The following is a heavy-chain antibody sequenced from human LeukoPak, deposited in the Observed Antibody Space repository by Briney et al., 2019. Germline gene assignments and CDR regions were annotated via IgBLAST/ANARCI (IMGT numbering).Heavy chain of an antibody. CDR1: GGSISSYY. V-gene: IGHV4-59*12. CDR3: TRGGTYNSSGYYSDY. CDR2: IYYSGST. J-gene: IGHJ4*02. Sequence: PSETLSLTCTVSGGSISSYYWSRIRQPPGKGLEWIGYIYYSGSTNYNPSLKSRVTISVDTSKNQFSLKLSSVAAADTAVYYCTRGGTYNSSGYYSDYWGQGTLVTVSS. D-gene: IGHD3-22*01.